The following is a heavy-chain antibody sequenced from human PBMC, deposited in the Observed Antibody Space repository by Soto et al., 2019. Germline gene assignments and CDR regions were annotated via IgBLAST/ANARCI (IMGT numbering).Heavy chain of an antibody. CDR2: ISWNGGST. CDR1: GFTFDDYT. Sequence: GGSLRLSCAASGFTFDDYTMHWVRQAPGKGLEWVSLISWNGGSTYYADSVKGRFTISRENSKNSLYLQVNSLRTEDTTLYYGANALRYSRLDSSGYYYYYYGMDVWGQGTTVTVSS. CDR3: ANALRYSRLDSSGYYYYYYGMDV. D-gene: IGHD3-22*01. J-gene: IGHJ6*02. V-gene: IGHV3-43*01.